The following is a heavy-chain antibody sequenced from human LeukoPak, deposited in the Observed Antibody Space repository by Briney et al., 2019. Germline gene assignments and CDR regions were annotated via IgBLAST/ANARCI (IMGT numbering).Heavy chain of an antibody. V-gene: IGHV4-38-2*01. CDR2: IYHSGST. CDR3: ARRFFYGDYDTYYFDY. D-gene: IGHD4-17*01. Sequence: SETLSLTCAVSGYSISSDNYWVWIRQPPGQGLEWTGGIYHSGSTYYNPSLKSRVTMSVDTSKNQFSLKLSSVTAADTAVYYCARRFFYGDYDTYYFDYWGQGILVTVSS. CDR1: GYSISSDNY. J-gene: IGHJ4*02.